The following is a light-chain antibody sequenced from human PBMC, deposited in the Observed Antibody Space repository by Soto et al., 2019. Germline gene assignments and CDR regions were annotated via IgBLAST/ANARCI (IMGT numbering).Light chain of an antibody. CDR1: GANIGAGFD. Sequence: QSVLTQPPSVSGAPGQRVTISWTGSGANIGAGFDVHWYQQVPRTAPKLLIYGNSNRPSGVPDRFSGSKSGTSASLAITGLQAEDEADYYCQSYDSSLSGVVFGGGTKLTVL. J-gene: IGLJ2*01. V-gene: IGLV1-40*01. CDR3: QSYDSSLSGVV. CDR2: GNS.